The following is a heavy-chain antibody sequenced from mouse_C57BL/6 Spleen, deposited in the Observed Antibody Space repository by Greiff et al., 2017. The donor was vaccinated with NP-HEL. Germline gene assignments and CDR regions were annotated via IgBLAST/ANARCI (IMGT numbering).Heavy chain of an antibody. D-gene: IGHD3-2*02. CDR3: ARDPNSSGYWFAY. V-gene: IGHV5-4*01. J-gene: IGHJ3*01. Sequence: VQLKESGGGLVKPGGSLKLSCAASGFTFSSYAMSWVRQTPEKRLEWVATISDGGSYTYYPDNVKGRFTISRDNAKNNLYLQMSHLKSEDTAMYYCARDPNSSGYWFAYWGQGTLVTVSA. CDR2: ISDGGSYT. CDR1: GFTFSSYA.